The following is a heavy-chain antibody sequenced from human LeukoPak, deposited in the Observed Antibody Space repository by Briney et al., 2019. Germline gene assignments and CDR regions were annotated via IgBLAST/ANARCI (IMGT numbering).Heavy chain of an antibody. CDR2: INPNSGGT. D-gene: IGHD6-13*01. CDR1: GYTFTGYY. Sequence: ALVKVSCKASGYTFTGYYMHWVRQAPGQGLEWMGWINPNSGGTNYAQKFQGRVTMTRDTSISTAYMELSRLRSDDTAVYYCARIRSRGIAAAGMRYWGQGTLVTVSS. CDR3: ARIRSRGIAAAGMRY. J-gene: IGHJ4*02. V-gene: IGHV1-2*02.